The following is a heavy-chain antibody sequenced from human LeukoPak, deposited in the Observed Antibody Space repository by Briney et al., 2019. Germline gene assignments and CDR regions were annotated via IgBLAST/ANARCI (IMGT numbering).Heavy chain of an antibody. CDR2: IYPPGGN. CDR3: ARGERQQLAAYYYYYYMDV. D-gene: IGHD6-13*01. CDR1: GASINTNHW. J-gene: IGHJ6*03. Sequence: SETLSLTCAVSGASINTNHWWSWVRQTPGKGLEWIGDIYPPGGNNYTPSLKSRVHISLDRSNNQISLKLTSVTAADTAVYYCARGERQQLAAYYYYYYMDVWGKGTTVTVSS. V-gene: IGHV4-4*02.